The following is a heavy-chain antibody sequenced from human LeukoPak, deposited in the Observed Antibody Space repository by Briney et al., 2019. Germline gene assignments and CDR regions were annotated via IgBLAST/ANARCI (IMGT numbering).Heavy chain of an antibody. J-gene: IGHJ5*02. D-gene: IGHD3-22*01. CDR3: ARRRASYVPHYDSNDYKNWFDP. V-gene: IGHV4-34*01. CDR1: GGSFSGYY. Sequence: SETLSLTCAVYGGSFSGYYWNWIRQPPGKGLEWIGEINHSGSSIYNPSLKSRVTISVDTSKNQFSLKLSSVTAADTAVYYCARRRASYVPHYDSNDYKNWFDPWGQGTLVTVSS. CDR2: INHSGSS.